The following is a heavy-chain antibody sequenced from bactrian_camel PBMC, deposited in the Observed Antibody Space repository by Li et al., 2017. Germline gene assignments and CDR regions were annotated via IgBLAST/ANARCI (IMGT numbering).Heavy chain of an antibody. J-gene: IGHJ4*01. CDR2: MDRDDST. CDR1: GYTYSSYC. CDR3: ARPFGPTGSWMRVFGH. V-gene: IGHV3S53*01. D-gene: IGHD2*01. Sequence: VQLVESGGGSVQAGGSLKLSCSASGYTYSSYCMGWFRQAPGKEREVVAPMDRDDSTTYADSVKGRFSISKDNAKNTISLQITNLTPDDTATYFCARPFGPTGSWMRVFGHWGQGTQVTVS.